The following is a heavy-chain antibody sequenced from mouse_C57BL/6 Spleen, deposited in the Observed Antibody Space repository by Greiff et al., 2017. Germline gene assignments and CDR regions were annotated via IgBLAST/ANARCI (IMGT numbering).Heavy chain of an antibody. CDR3: ARNYYYGSSYVGY. J-gene: IGHJ2*01. D-gene: IGHD1-1*01. CDR2: IWWDDDK. CDR1: GFSLSTFGMG. Sequence: QVTLKECGPGILQPSQTLSLTCSFSGFSLSTFGMGVGWIRQPSGKGLEWLAHIWWDDDKYYNPALKSRLTISKDTSKNQVFLKIANVDTADTATYYCARNYYYGSSYVGYWGQGTTLTVSS. V-gene: IGHV8-8*01.